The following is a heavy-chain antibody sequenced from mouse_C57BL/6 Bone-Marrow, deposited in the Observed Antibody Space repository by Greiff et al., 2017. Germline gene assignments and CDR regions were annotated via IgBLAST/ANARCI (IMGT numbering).Heavy chain of an antibody. CDR1: GFTFSDYG. CDR2: ISSGSSTI. V-gene: IGHV5-17*01. Sequence: EVKLVESGGGLVKPGGSLKLSCAASGFTFSDYGMHWVRQAPEKGLEWVAYISSGSSTIYYADTVKGRFTISRDNAKNTLFLQMTSLRSEDTAMYYCARPYYYAMDYWGQGTSVTVSS. CDR3: ARPYYYAMDY. J-gene: IGHJ4*01.